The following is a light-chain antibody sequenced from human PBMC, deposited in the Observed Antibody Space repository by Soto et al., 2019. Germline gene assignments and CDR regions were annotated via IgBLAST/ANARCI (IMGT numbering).Light chain of an antibody. CDR1: QGISSA. Sequence: AIPLTQSPSSLSASVGDRVTITCRASQGISSALAWYQQKPGKAPRLLIYAASRLQSGVPSRFSGSGSGTDFTLSISSLQAEDFATYYCQQFNSYPFTFGPGTKVDL. J-gene: IGKJ3*01. V-gene: IGKV1-13*02. CDR3: QQFNSYPFT. CDR2: AAS.